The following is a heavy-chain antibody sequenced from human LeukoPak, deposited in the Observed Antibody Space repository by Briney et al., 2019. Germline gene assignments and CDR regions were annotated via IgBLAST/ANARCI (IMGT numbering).Heavy chain of an antibody. CDR2: IIPIFGTA. CDR1: GGTFSSYA. J-gene: IGHJ4*02. V-gene: IGHV1-69*01. Sequence: SVTVSRKASGGTFSSYAISWVRQAPGQGLEWTGGIIPIFGTANYAQKFQGRVTITADESTSTAYMELSSLRSEDTAVYYCARDLLDGGIAAAWLTYPHYWGQGMLVTVSS. CDR3: ARDLLDGGIAAAWLTYPHY. D-gene: IGHD6-13*01.